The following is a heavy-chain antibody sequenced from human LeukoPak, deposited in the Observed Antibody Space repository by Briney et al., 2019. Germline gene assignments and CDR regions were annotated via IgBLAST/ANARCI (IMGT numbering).Heavy chain of an antibody. CDR3: ARFGTRIAVAGTDHNWFDP. Sequence: GASMKVSCKASGYTFTGYYMHWVRQAPGQGLEWMGWINPNSGGTNYAQKFQGRVTMTRDTSISTAYMELSRLRSDDTAVYYCARFGTRIAVAGTDHNWFDPWGQGTLVTVSS. CDR1: GYTFTGYY. D-gene: IGHD6-19*01. CDR2: INPNSGGT. V-gene: IGHV1-2*02. J-gene: IGHJ5*02.